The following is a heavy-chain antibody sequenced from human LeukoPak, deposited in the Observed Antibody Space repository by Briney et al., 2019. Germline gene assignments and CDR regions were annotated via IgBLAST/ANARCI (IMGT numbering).Heavy chain of an antibody. CDR2: ISYDGSDK. Sequence: GGSLRLSCAASGFIFSSYSMNWVRQAPGKGLEWVAVISYDGSDKYYADSVKGRFTISRDNSKNTLYLQMNSLRPEDTAVYYYARDWGRRYSSGWYGDFDYRGQGTLVTVSS. V-gene: IGHV3-30*03. D-gene: IGHD6-19*01. J-gene: IGHJ4*02. CDR1: GFIFSSYS. CDR3: ARDWGRRYSSGWYGDFDY.